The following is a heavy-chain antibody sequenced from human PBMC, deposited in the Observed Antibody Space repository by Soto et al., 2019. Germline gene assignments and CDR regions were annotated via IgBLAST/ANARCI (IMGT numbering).Heavy chain of an antibody. CDR1: GVTFSSLA. CDR2: ISPIFGTS. V-gene: IGHV1-69*12. CDR3: VRPTDGMDV. Sequence: QVQLLQSGAEVKKPGSSVKVSCKASGVTFSSLAISWVRQAPGQGLEWMGGISPIFGTSTYAQKFQGRVTITADESTSTAYMDLNSLRSDDTGVYYCVRPTDGMDVWGQGTTVTVSS. J-gene: IGHJ6*02.